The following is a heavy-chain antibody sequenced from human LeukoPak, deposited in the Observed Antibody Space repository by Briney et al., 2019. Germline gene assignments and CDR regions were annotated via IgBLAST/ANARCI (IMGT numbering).Heavy chain of an antibody. D-gene: IGHD1-26*01. V-gene: IGHV3-23*01. CDR2: ISGSGGST. CDR3: AKDRVGARGAFDY. J-gene: IGHJ4*02. CDR1: GFTFSSYA. Sequence: GGSLRLSCAASGFTFSSYAMSWVRQAPGKGLEWVSAISGSGGSTYYADSVKGRFTISRDNSKNTLYLQKNSLRAEDTAVYYCAKDRVGARGAFDYWGQGTLVTVSS.